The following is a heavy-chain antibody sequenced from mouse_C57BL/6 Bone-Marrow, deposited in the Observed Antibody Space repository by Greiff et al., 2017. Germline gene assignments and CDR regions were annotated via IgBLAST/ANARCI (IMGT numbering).Heavy chain of an antibody. CDR3: VTGPSFAY. CDR1: GYTFTSYW. Sequence: VQLQQPGAELVKPGASVKLSCKASGYTFTSYWMQWVKQRPGQGLEWIGEIDPSDSYTNYNQKFKGKATLIVDTSSSTAYMQLSSLTSEDSAVYYCVTGPSFAYWGQGTLVTVSA. V-gene: IGHV1-50*01. D-gene: IGHD4-1*01. J-gene: IGHJ3*01. CDR2: IDPSDSYT.